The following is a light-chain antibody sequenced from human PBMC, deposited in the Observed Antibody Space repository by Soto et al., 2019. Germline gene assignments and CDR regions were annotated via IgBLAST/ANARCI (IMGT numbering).Light chain of an antibody. CDR3: LQHSTYPLT. CDR2: GAS. V-gene: IGKV3-15*01. J-gene: IGKJ1*01. CDR1: QSVSSK. Sequence: EIVMTQSPATLSVSPGERATLSCRASQSVSSKLAWYQQIPGQAPRLLIYGASTRATGFPARFSGSGSGTEFTLAISSLQPEDSATFYCLQHSTYPLTFGQGTKVEIK.